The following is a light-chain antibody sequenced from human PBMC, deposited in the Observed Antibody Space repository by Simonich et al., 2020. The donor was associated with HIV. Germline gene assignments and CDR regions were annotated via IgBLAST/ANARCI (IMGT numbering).Light chain of an antibody. J-gene: IGKJ5*01. Sequence: DIQMTQSPSSLSASVGDRVTITCRASQGISNSLAWYQQKPGKAPKLLLYAASRLESGVPSRFSGSGSGTDYTLTISSLQPEYVAVYYCQQYYSTPPTFGQGTRLEIK. CDR1: QGISNS. CDR3: QQYYSTPPT. V-gene: IGKV1-NL1*01. CDR2: AAS.